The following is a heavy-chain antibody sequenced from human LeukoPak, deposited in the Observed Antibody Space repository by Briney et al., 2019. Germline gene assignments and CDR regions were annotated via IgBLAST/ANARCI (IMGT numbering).Heavy chain of an antibody. CDR1: GYTFTGYY. V-gene: IGHV1-2*02. Sequence: GASVTVSCKASGYTFTGYYMHWVRQAPGQGLEWMGWINPNSGGTNYAQKFQGRVTMTRDTSISTAYMELSRLRSDDTAVYYCARSGQKWLVQVDNGMDVWGQGTTVTVSS. CDR3: ARSGQKWLVQVDNGMDV. CDR2: INPNSGGT. J-gene: IGHJ6*02. D-gene: IGHD6-19*01.